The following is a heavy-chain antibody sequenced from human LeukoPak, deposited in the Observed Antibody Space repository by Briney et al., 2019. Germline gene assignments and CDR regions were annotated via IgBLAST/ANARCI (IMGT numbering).Heavy chain of an antibody. CDR1: GGSISSNY. V-gene: IGHV4-59*01. J-gene: IGHJ6*03. CDR3: ARNDYYYYHMNV. Sequence: SETLSLTCTVSGGSISSNYWSWIRQPPGKGLEWVGYIYSSGSTNYNPSLKSRVTISVDTSKNQFSLKLNSVTAADTAVYYCARNDYYYYHMNVWGKGTTVTISS. CDR2: IYSSGST.